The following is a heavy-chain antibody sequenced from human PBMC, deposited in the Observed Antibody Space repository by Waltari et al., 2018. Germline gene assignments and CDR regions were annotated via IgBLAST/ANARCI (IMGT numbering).Heavy chain of an antibody. CDR3: AREKGYYDSSGPGP. CDR1: GYTFTSSG. V-gene: IGHV1-18*01. J-gene: IGHJ5*02. Sequence: QVQLVQSGAEVKKPGASVTVSCKASGYTFTSSGISWVRKAPGQGLEWMGLISAYNGTTNYAQKLQGRVTMTTDTSTSTAYMELRSLRSDDTAVYYCAREKGYYDSSGPGPWGQGTLVTVSS. D-gene: IGHD3-22*01. CDR2: ISAYNGTT.